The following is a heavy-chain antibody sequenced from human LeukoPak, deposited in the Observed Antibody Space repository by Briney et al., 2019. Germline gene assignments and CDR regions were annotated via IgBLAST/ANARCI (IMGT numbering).Heavy chain of an antibody. Sequence: GSLRLSCAASGFTFSSYAMSWVRRAPGKGLEWVSAISGSGGSTYYADSVKGRFTISRDNSKNTLYLQMNSLRAEDTAVYYCAKDDVIVPAAFDYWGQGTLVTVSS. V-gene: IGHV3-23*01. J-gene: IGHJ4*02. CDR3: AKDDVIVPAAFDY. D-gene: IGHD2-2*01. CDR1: GFTFSSYA. CDR2: ISGSGGST.